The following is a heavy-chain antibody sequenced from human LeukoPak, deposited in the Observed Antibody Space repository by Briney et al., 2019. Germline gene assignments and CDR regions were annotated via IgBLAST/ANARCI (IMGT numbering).Heavy chain of an antibody. CDR2: IYYSGST. V-gene: IGHV4-59*01. CDR3: ARVNEWELLYWFDP. Sequence: SETLSLTCTVSGGSISRYYWTWIRRPPGKGLEWIGYIYYSGSTKYNSSLKSRVTISVDTSKNQFSLKLSSVTAADTAVYYCARVNEWELLYWFDPWGQGTLVTVSS. CDR1: GGSISRYY. J-gene: IGHJ5*02. D-gene: IGHD1-26*01.